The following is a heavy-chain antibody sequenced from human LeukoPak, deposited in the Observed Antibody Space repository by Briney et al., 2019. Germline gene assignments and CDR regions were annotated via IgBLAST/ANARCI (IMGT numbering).Heavy chain of an antibody. V-gene: IGHV4-61*02. J-gene: IGHJ4*02. CDR1: GGSISSGSYY. D-gene: IGHD1-26*01. CDR3: ARGKYSGTYYFDS. Sequence: SQTLSLTCTVSGGSISSGSYYWSWIRQPAGKGLEWIGRIYSSGSTNYNPSLKSRVTISVDTSKNQFSLEVTSVSASDTAIYYCARGKYSGTYYFDSWGQGTLVAVSS. CDR2: IYSSGST.